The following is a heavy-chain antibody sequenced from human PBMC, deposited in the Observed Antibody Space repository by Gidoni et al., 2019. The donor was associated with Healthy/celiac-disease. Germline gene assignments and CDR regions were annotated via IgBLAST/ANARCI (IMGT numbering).Heavy chain of an antibody. CDR3: ARVVRATTFAFDI. CDR1: GGTFSSYT. D-gene: IGHD1-26*01. CDR2: IIPILGIA. Sequence: QVQLVQSGAEVKKPGSSVKVSCKASGGTFSSYTISWVRQAPGQGLEWMGRIIPILGIANYAQKFQGRVTITADKSTSTAYMELSSLRSEDTAVYYCARVVRATTFAFDIWGQGTMVTVSS. J-gene: IGHJ3*02. V-gene: IGHV1-69*02.